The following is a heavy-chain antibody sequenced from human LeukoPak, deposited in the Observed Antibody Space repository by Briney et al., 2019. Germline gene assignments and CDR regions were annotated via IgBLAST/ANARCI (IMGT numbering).Heavy chain of an antibody. V-gene: IGHV3-7*01. CDR3: ARDRTHTRVTTDY. J-gene: IGHJ4*02. D-gene: IGHD4-17*01. CDR1: GFTFSTYW. CDR2: IKQDGSVK. Sequence: PGGSLRLSCVVSGFTFSTYWMSWVRQAPGKGLECVATIKQDGSVKNYGDSVQGRFTISRDNAKNSLYLQMHSLRAEDTAVYYCARDRTHTRVTTDYWGQGTLVTVSS.